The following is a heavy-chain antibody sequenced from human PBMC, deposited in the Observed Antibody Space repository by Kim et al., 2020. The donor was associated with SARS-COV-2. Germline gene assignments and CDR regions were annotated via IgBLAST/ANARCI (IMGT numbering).Heavy chain of an antibody. Sequence: TKAQKFQSRVTMTRDTSTSTVYLELGSLTSEDTAVFYCARVGSGSSPLDYWGQGTLVTVSS. V-gene: IGHV1-46*01. D-gene: IGHD3-10*01. J-gene: IGHJ4*02. CDR3: ARVGSGSSPLDY.